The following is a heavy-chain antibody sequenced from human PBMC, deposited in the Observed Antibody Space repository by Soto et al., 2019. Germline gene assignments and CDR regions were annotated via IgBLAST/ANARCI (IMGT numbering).Heavy chain of an antibody. CDR2: IYYSGST. CDR1: GGSISSNY. Sequence: QVQLQESGPGLVKPSETLSLTCSVSGGSISSNYWSWIRQPPGKGLEWIGHIYYSGSTNYNPSLKSRVTISVETSKKQFSLKLSSVTAADTAVYYCARRYSSGWYGWLDPWGQGTLVTVSS. CDR3: ARRYSSGWYGWLDP. D-gene: IGHD6-19*01. V-gene: IGHV4-59*01. J-gene: IGHJ5*02.